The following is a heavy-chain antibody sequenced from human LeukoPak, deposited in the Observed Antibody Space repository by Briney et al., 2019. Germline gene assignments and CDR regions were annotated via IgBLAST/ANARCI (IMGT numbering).Heavy chain of an antibody. V-gene: IGHV4-30-2*01. CDR1: GGSISSGGYS. D-gene: IGHD2-2*01. CDR2: IYHSGST. CDR3: ARRGYCYSTSCVNMDV. Sequence: SQTLSLTCAVSGGSISSGGYSWSWIRQPPGKGLEWIGYIYHSGSTYYNPSLKSRVTISVDRSKNHFSLRLSSVTAADTAVYYCARRGYCYSTSCVNMDVWGRGTTVTVSS. J-gene: IGHJ6*02.